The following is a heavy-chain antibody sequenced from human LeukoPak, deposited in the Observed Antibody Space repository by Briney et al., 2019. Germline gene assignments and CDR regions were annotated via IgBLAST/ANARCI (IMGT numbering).Heavy chain of an antibody. V-gene: IGHV3-43D*04. CDR1: GFTFDDYA. CDR2: ISWDGGST. Sequence: PGGSLRLSCAASGFTFDDYAMHWVRHAPGKGLEWVSLISWDGGSTYYADSVKGRFTISRDNSKNSLYLQMNSLRAEDTAKYYCAKDISGYDSFDYWGQGTQVTVSS. J-gene: IGHJ4*02. CDR3: AKDISGYDSFDY. D-gene: IGHD5-12*01.